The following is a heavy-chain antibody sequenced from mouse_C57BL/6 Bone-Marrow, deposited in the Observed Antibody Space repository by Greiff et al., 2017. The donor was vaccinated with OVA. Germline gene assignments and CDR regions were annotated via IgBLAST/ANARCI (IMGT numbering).Heavy chain of an antibody. D-gene: IGHD2-13*01. Sequence: EVHLVESGPGMVKPSQSLSLTCTVTGYSITSGYDWHWIRHFPGNKLEWMGYISYSGSTNYNPSLKSRISITHDTSKNHFFLKLKSVTTEDTATYYCARGGISDYFYWYFDVWGTGTTVTVSS. CDR2: ISYSGST. V-gene: IGHV3-1*01. CDR1: GYSITSGYD. CDR3: ARGGISDYFYWYFDV. J-gene: IGHJ1*03.